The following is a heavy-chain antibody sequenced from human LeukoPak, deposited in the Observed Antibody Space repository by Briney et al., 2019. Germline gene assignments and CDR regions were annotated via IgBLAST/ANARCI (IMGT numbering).Heavy chain of an antibody. CDR2: INPNSGGS. J-gene: IGHJ4*02. D-gene: IGHD3-16*02. Sequence: ASVKVSCKASGYIFTGYYMHWVRLAPGQGLEWMGRINPNSGGSNYTQKFQGRVTMTRDTSISTANMELSRLRSDDTAVYYCARGGAYDYVWGSYRYFDYWGQGTLVTVSS. CDR1: GYIFTGYY. V-gene: IGHV1-2*06. CDR3: ARGGAYDYVWGSYRYFDY.